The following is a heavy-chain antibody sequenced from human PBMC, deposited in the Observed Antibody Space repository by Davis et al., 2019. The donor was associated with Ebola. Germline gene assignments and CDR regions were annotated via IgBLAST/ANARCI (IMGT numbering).Heavy chain of an antibody. CDR1: GGSISSYY. J-gene: IGHJ5*02. CDR2: IYYSGST. CDR3: ARDRTLAAAGTGFDP. Sequence: SETLSLTCTVSGGSISSYYWSWIRQPPGKGLEWIGYIYYSGSTNYNPSLKSRVTISVDTSKNQFSLKLSSVTAADTAVYYCARDRTLAAAGTGFDPWGQGTLVTVSS. D-gene: IGHD6-13*01. V-gene: IGHV4-59*01.